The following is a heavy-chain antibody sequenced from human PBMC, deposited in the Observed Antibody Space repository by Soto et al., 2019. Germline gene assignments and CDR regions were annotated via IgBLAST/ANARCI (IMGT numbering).Heavy chain of an antibody. J-gene: IGHJ4*02. CDR3: ARGAPGGSKTDFDY. Sequence: ASVKVSCKASGYTFTSYAMHWVRQAPGQRLEWMGWINAGNGNTKYSQKFQGRVTITRDTSASTAYMELSSLRSEDTAGYYCARGAPGGSKTDFDYWGQGTPVTVSS. D-gene: IGHD3-16*01. V-gene: IGHV1-3*01. CDR2: INAGNGNT. CDR1: GYTFTSYA.